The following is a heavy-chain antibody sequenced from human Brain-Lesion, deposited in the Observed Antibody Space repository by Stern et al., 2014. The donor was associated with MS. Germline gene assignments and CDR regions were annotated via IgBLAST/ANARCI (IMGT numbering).Heavy chain of an antibody. CDR2: IHPSGSA. J-gene: IGHJ4*02. CDR1: GGSISSGSDY. V-gene: IGHV4-61*02. D-gene: IGHD5-18*01. Sequence: VQLEESGPGLVKPSQTLSLTCTVSGGSISSGSDYWSWIRQPVGKGLEWIGRIHPSGSAFYPPSLKSRVTISTDTSMTQFSLELNSATAADTAIYYCASGYRIFDYWGQGILVTVSS. CDR3: ASGYRIFDY.